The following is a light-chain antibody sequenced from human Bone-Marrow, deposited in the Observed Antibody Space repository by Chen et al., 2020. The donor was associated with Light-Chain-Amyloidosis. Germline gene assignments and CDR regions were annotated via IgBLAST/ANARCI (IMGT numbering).Light chain of an antibody. CDR2: RDT. J-gene: IGLJ2*01. CDR3: QAWDSSTVV. V-gene: IGLV3-1*01. Sequence: SYELLQPPSMSVSPGQTATITCSGEKLEDKYVCWYQQKPGQSPVLVIYRDTKRPSGIPEGFSGANSGNTATLAIRGTQALDEADFYCQAWDSSTVVFGGGTRLTVL. CDR1: KLEDKY.